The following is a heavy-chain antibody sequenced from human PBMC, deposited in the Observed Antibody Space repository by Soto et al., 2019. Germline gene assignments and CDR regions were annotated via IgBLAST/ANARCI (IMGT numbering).Heavy chain of an antibody. CDR2: IVVGSGNT. CDR3: AASSEAVVDV. Sequence: SVKVSCKASGFTFTSCAVQWVRQARGQRLEWIGWIVVGSGNTNYAQKFQERVTITRDMSTSTAYMELSSLRSEDTAVYCCAASSEAVVDVWGQGTTVTVSS. J-gene: IGHJ6*02. CDR1: GFTFTSCA. V-gene: IGHV1-58*01. D-gene: IGHD2-15*01.